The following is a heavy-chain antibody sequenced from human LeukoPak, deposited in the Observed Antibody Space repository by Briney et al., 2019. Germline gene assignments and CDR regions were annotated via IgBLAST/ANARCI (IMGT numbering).Heavy chain of an antibody. Sequence: ASVKVSFKVSGYTLTELSMHWVRQAPGKGLEWVGGFYPEDGETIYAQKFQGRVTMTEDTSTDTAYMELSSLRSEDTAVYYCATGVLYGDYVAVSWFDPWGQGTLVTVSS. CDR3: ATGVLYGDYVAVSWFDP. CDR2: FYPEDGET. J-gene: IGHJ5*02. V-gene: IGHV1-24*01. CDR1: GYTLTELS. D-gene: IGHD4-17*01.